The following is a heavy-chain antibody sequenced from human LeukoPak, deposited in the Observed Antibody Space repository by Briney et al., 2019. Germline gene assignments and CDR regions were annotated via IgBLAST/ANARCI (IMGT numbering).Heavy chain of an antibody. Sequence: GGSLRLSCAASGFTFSSYAMSWVRQAPGKGLEWASAISGSGGSTYYADSVKGRFTISRDNSKNALYLQMNSLRAEDTAVYYCGRDLPTVTSIDYWGQGTLVTVSS. CDR2: ISGSGGST. CDR3: GRDLPTVTSIDY. V-gene: IGHV3-23*01. CDR1: GFTFSSYA. D-gene: IGHD4-17*01. J-gene: IGHJ4*02.